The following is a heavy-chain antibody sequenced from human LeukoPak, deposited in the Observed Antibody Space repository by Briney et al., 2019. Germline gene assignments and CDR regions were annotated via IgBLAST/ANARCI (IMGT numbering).Heavy chain of an antibody. D-gene: IGHD3-22*01. CDR2: INHSGRT. Sequence: SETLSLTCAVYGGPFSDNYWTWLRQPPGKGLEWIGEINHSGRTNYNPSLKSRVTISVDTSKNQFTLMLKSVTAADTAVYFCARGPVVHYVSGGYYYFDYWGQGTLVTVSS. V-gene: IGHV4-34*01. CDR3: ARGPVVHYVSGGYYYFDY. J-gene: IGHJ4*02. CDR1: GGPFSDNY.